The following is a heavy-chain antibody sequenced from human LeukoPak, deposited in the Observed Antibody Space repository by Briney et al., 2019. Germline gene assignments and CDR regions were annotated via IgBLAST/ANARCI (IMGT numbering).Heavy chain of an antibody. Sequence: GGSLRLSCAASGFTFSSYWMSWVRQAPGKGLEWVANIKQDGSEKYYVDSVKGRFTISRGNAKNSLYLQMNSLRAEDTAVYYCARAFQRRDGYNYPGGYWGQGTLVTVSS. CDR1: GFTFSSYW. CDR2: IKQDGSEK. V-gene: IGHV3-7*01. D-gene: IGHD5-24*01. CDR3: ARAFQRRDGYNYPGGY. J-gene: IGHJ4*02.